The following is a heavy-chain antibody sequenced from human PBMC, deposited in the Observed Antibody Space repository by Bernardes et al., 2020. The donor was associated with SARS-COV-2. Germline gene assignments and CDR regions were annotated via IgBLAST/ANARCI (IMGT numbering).Heavy chain of an antibody. Sequence: ASVKVSCKASGYTFTGYYMHWVRQAPGQGLEWMGWINPNSGGTNYAQKFQGRVTMTRDTSISTAYMELSRLRSDDTAVYYCARGGGITMVRGVWFDPWGQGTLVTVSS. J-gene: IGHJ5*02. D-gene: IGHD3-10*01. CDR3: ARGGGITMVRGVWFDP. CDR1: GYTFTGYY. CDR2: INPNSGGT. V-gene: IGHV1-2*02.